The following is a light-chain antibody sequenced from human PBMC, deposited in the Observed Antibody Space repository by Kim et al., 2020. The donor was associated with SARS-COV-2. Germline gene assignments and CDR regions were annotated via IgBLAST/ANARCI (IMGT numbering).Light chain of an antibody. Sequence: DIQMTQSPSSLSASVGDRVTITCRTSQRISSSLNWYQQKPGTAPKLLIYAASGLQSGVPSRFSGSGSGTDFTLTINGLQPEDCATYVCQQSYTFPRTFGQGTKVDIK. CDR2: AAS. J-gene: IGKJ1*01. V-gene: IGKV1-39*01. CDR1: QRISSS. CDR3: QQSYTFPRT.